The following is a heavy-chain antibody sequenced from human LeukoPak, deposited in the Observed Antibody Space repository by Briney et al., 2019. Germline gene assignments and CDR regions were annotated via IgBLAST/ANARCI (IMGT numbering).Heavy chain of an antibody. CDR2: IIPIFGTA. D-gene: IGHD6-13*01. V-gene: IGHV1-69*05. Sequence: ASVKVSCKASGGTFSSYAISWVRQAPGQGLEWMGGIIPIFGTANYAQKFQGRVTMTRNTSISTAYMELSSLRSEDTAVYYCARVGAAADDYWGQGTLVTVSS. CDR3: ARVGAAADDY. CDR1: GGTFSSYA. J-gene: IGHJ4*02.